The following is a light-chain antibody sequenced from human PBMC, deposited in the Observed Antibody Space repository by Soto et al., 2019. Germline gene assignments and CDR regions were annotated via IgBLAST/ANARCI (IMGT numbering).Light chain of an antibody. CDR2: GAS. CDR3: QHYGSSPR. J-gene: IGKJ1*01. CDR1: QSVTTSY. Sequence: EIVLTQSPGTLSLSPGERATLSCRASQSVTTSYLAWYQRKPGQAPRLLIYGASSRATGIPNRFSGSGSGTDFTLTISGLEPEDGAVYYCQHYGSSPRFGQGTKVEIK. V-gene: IGKV3-20*01.